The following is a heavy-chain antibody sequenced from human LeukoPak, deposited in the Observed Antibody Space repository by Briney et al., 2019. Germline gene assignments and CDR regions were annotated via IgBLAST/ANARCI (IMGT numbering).Heavy chain of an antibody. D-gene: IGHD2-15*01. CDR2: IYYSGST. Sequence: PSETLSLTCTVSGGSISSYYWSWIRQPPGKGLERIGYIYYSGSTNYNPTLKSRVTISVDTSKNQFSLELSSVTAADTAVYYCARDHCSGGSCYPFIAIYGMDVWGQGTTVTVSS. CDR3: ARDHCSGGSCYPFIAIYGMDV. V-gene: IGHV4-59*12. J-gene: IGHJ6*02. CDR1: GGSISSYY.